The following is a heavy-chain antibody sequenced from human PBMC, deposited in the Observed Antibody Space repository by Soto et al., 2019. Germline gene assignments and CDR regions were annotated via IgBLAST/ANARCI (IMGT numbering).Heavy chain of an antibody. D-gene: IGHD2-15*01. J-gene: IGHJ3*02. Sequence: PGGSLRLSCAASGFILSNYAMNWVRQAPGKGLEWVSSISGSSSYIYYADSVKGRFTISRDNAKNSLYLQMNSLRVEGTAVYYCARDRCSGGSCYRTYAFDIWGQGTLVTVSS. V-gene: IGHV3-21*06. CDR2: ISGSSSYI. CDR3: ARDRCSGGSCYRTYAFDI. CDR1: GFILSNYA.